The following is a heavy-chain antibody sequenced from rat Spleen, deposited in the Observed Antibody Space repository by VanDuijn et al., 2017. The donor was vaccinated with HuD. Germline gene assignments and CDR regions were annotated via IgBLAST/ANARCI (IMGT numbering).Heavy chain of an antibody. V-gene: IGHV5-25*01. CDR3: ARHPDYSNYFDY. CDR1: GFTFSNYD. J-gene: IGHJ2*01. Sequence: EVQLVESGGGLVQPGRSLKLSCAASGFTFSNYDMAWVRQAPTEGLEWVASISPRGGSTYYRDSVKGRFTVSRDNTKSTLYLQMDSLRSEDTATYYCARHPDYSNYFDYWGQGVMVTVSS. CDR2: ISPRGGST. D-gene: IGHD1-1*01.